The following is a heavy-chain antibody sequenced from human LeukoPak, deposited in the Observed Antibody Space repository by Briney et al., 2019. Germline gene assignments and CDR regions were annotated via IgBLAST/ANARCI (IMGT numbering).Heavy chain of an antibody. CDR1: GGSISSNNYF. J-gene: IGHJ4*02. D-gene: IGHD3-3*01. V-gene: IGHV4-39*05. CDR2: IYDSGST. CDR3: QSRFLEWLLDY. Sequence: PSETPSLTCTVSGGSISSNNYFWGWIRQPPGKGLEWIGSIYDSGSTYYNPSLKSRVTISVDTSKNQFSLKLNSVTAADTAMYYCQSRFLEWLLDYWGQGTLVTVSS.